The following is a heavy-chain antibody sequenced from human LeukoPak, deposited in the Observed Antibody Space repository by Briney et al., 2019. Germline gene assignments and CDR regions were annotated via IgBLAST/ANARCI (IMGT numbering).Heavy chain of an antibody. D-gene: IGHD1-26*01. Sequence: GSLRLSCAASGFTSTSYSMNWGRPAPGKGLEWVSTISGGGGSTYYADSVKGRFTISRDNSKNTLYLQVNSLRAEDTAVYYCAKGGKWDVTPFDYWGQGTLVTVSS. CDR1: GFTSTSYS. V-gene: IGHV3-23*01. J-gene: IGHJ4*02. CDR2: ISGGGGST. CDR3: AKGGKWDVTPFDY.